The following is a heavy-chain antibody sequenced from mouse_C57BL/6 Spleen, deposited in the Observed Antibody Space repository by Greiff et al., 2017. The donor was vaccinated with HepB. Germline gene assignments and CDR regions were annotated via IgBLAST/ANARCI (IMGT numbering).Heavy chain of an antibody. D-gene: IGHD1-1*01. CDR3: ARRDYYGSSYTWFAY. CDR1: GYTFTSYG. CDR2: IYPRSGNT. J-gene: IGHJ3*01. Sequence: QVQLQQSGAELARPGASVKLSCKASGYTFTSYGISWVKQRTGPGLEWIGEIYPRSGNTYYNEKFKGKATLTADKSASTAYMELRSLTSEDSAVYFCARRDYYGSSYTWFAYWGQGTLVTVSA. V-gene: IGHV1-81*01.